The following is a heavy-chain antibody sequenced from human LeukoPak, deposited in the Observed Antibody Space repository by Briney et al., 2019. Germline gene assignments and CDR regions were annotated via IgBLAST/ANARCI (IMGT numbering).Heavy chain of an antibody. Sequence: GGSLTLSCAASGFTFSSYAMSWVRQAPGKGLEWVSSISGSGGSTYYADSVKGRFTISRDNYKNTLYLQMNSLRAEDTAVYYCAKDLLRYFGGYGESAFDYWGQGTLVTVSS. CDR3: AKDLLRYFGGYGESAFDY. J-gene: IGHJ4*02. V-gene: IGHV3-23*01. CDR2: ISGSGGST. D-gene: IGHD3-9*01. CDR1: GFTFSSYA.